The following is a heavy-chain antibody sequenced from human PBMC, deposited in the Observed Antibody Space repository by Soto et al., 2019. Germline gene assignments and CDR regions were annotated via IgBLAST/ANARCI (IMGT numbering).Heavy chain of an antibody. CDR1: GYTFTSYG. D-gene: IGHD3-10*01. V-gene: IGHV1-18*01. CDR3: ARSVRGVNYYYGMDV. Sequence: QVQLVQSGAEVKKPGASVKVSCKASGYTFTSYGISWVRQAPGQGLEWMGWISAYNGNTNYAQKLQGRVTMTTDTSTSTAYMELRRLRSDDTAVYYCARSVRGVNYYYGMDVWGQGTTVTVSS. J-gene: IGHJ6*02. CDR2: ISAYNGNT.